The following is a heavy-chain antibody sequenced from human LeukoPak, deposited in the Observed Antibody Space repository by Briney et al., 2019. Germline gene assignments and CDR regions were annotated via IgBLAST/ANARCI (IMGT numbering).Heavy chain of an antibody. J-gene: IGHJ4*02. CDR3: ARGRYVWGSYRTSYYFDY. CDR2: IYHSGST. Sequence: SETLSLTCAVSGGSISSSNWWSWVRQPPGKGLEWIGEIYHSGSTNYNPSLKSRVTISVDTSKNQFSLKLSSVTAADTAVYYCARGRYVWGSYRTSYYFDYWGQGTLVTVSS. D-gene: IGHD3-16*02. V-gene: IGHV4-4*02. CDR1: GGSISSSNW.